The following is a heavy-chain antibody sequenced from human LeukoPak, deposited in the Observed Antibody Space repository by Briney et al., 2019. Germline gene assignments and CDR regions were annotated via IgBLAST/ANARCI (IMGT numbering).Heavy chain of an antibody. V-gene: IGHV3-21*01. CDR1: GFTFSRYS. Sequence: GGSLRLSCVASGFTFSRYSMNWVRQASGKGLEWVSSISTSSTYIYYADSVKGRSTISRDNAKNSLYLQMNSLRAEDTAVYFCARTGKDSSGYYTDYWGQGTLVTVSS. J-gene: IGHJ4*02. CDR2: ISTSSTYI. D-gene: IGHD3-22*01. CDR3: ARTGKDSSGYYTDY.